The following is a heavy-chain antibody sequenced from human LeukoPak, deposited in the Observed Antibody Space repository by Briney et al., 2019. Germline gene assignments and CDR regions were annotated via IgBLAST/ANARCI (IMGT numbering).Heavy chain of an antibody. CDR3: ASITMVRGVSYYYYYMDV. J-gene: IGHJ6*03. D-gene: IGHD3-10*01. Sequence: PSETLSLTCAVYGGSSSGYYWSWIRQPPGKGLEWIGEINHSGSTNYNPSLKSRVTISVDTSKNQFSLKLSSVTAADTAVYYCASITMVRGVSYYYYYMDVWGKETTVTISS. CDR1: GGSSSGYY. CDR2: INHSGST. V-gene: IGHV4-34*01.